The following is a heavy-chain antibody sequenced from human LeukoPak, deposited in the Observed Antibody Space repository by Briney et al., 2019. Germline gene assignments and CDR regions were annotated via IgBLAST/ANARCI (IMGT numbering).Heavy chain of an antibody. CDR3: ARATYYPDAFDI. CDR1: GYSISSGYY. CDR2: IYHSGST. D-gene: IGHD3-10*01. Sequence: PSETLSLTCTVSGYSISSGYYWGWIRQPPGKGLEWIGSIYHSGSTYYNPSLKSRVTISVDTSKNQFSLKLSSVTAADTAVYYCARATYYPDAFDIWGQGTMATVSS. V-gene: IGHV4-38-2*02. J-gene: IGHJ3*02.